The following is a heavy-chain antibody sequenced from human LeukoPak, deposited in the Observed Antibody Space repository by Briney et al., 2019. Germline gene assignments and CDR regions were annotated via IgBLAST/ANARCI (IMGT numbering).Heavy chain of an antibody. V-gene: IGHV3-74*01. D-gene: IGHD3-22*01. CDR3: ARAPSEIGGYYPEYFRH. J-gene: IGHJ1*01. Sequence: AESLTLSCAASGFTFSTYWMHWVRQAPGNGMVWVSRIKSDGSTNYADSVTGRFTISRDNAKNAVSLQMNSPRPEDTGVYYCARAPSEIGGYYPEYFRHWGQGTLVTVSS. CDR1: GFTFSTYW. CDR2: IKSDGST.